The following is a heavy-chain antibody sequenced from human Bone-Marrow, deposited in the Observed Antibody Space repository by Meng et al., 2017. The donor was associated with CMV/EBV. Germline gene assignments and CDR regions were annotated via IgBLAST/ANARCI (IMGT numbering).Heavy chain of an antibody. J-gene: IGHJ4*02. Sequence: GESLKIPCKGSGYSFTSYWNGWVRQMPGKGLEWMGIIYPGDSDTRYSPAFQGQVTISADKSISTAYLQWNSLKASDTAMYYCSRHHDYDLWSGYSPWYFDYWGQGTLVTVSS. CDR1: GYSFTSYW. CDR3: SRHHDYDLWSGYSPWYFDY. D-gene: IGHD3-3*01. CDR2: IYPGDSDT. V-gene: IGHV5-51*01.